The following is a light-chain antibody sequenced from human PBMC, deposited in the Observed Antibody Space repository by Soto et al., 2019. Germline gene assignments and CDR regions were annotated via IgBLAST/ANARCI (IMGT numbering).Light chain of an antibody. Sequence: QSALTQPPSASGTPGQRVTISCSGSSSNIGSNTVNWYQQLPGTAPKLLIYSNNQRPSGVPDRFSGSKSGTSASLAISGLQSEDVADYYCAAWDDSLNGPVFGGGTKLTVL. V-gene: IGLV1-44*01. J-gene: IGLJ3*02. CDR1: SSNIGSNT. CDR3: AAWDDSLNGPV. CDR2: SNN.